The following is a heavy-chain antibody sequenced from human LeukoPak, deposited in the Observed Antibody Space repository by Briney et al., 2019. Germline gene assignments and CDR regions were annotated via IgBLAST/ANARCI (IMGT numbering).Heavy chain of an antibody. J-gene: IGHJ5*01. D-gene: IGHD5-18*01. CDR3: ARAAPKRGYTFGFDF. CDR2: ISGSGNYI. CDR1: GFNFSSYT. Sequence: GGSLRLSCTASGFNFSSYTMNWVRQAPGKGLEWVSSISGSGNYIYYAESLKGRFTVSRDNAKKSLYLQMDSLRADDTAMFFCARAAPKRGYTFGFDFWGQGTLVTVSS. V-gene: IGHV3-21*01.